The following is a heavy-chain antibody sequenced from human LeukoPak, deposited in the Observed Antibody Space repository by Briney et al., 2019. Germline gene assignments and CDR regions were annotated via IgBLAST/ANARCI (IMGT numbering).Heavy chain of an antibody. Sequence: GSSVKVSCKASGGTFSSYAFSWVRQAPGQGLEWMGRIIPILGIANYAQKFQGRVTITADKSTSTAYMELSSLRSEDTAVYYCASTHDSSGYYRWGQGTLVTVSS. CDR3: ASTHDSSGYYR. D-gene: IGHD3-22*01. V-gene: IGHV1-69*04. CDR1: GGTFSSYA. J-gene: IGHJ5*02. CDR2: IIPILGIA.